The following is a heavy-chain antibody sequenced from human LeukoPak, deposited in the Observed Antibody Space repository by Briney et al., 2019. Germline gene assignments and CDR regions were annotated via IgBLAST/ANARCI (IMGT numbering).Heavy chain of an antibody. J-gene: IGHJ4*02. CDR1: GGTFSSYA. CDR3: AARPPYSGYEDGDY. V-gene: IGHV1-69*06. D-gene: IGHD5-12*01. CDR2: IIPIFGAT. Sequence: SVKVSCKASGGTFSSYAISWVRQAPGQGLEWMGGIIPIFGATNYAQRFQGRVTITADKSTSTAYMDLTSLTSEDTAIYYCAARPPYSGYEDGDYWGQGTLVTVSS.